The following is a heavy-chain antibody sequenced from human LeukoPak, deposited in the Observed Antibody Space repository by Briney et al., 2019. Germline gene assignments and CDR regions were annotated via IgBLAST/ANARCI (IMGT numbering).Heavy chain of an antibody. V-gene: IGHV3-9*01. Sequence: GGSLRLSCAASGFTFDDYAMHWVRQAPGKGLEWVSGISWNSGSIGYADSVKGRFTISRDNAKNSLYLQMNSLRAEDTALYYCAKDLNSRTGAFDIWGQGTMVTVSS. CDR3: AKDLNSRTGAFDI. CDR2: ISWNSGSI. CDR1: GFTFDDYA. J-gene: IGHJ3*02. D-gene: IGHD6-13*01.